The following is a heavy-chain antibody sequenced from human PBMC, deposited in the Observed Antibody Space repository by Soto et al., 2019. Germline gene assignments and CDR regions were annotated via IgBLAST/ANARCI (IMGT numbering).Heavy chain of an antibody. CDR1: GISFSNSW. Sequence: GGSLRLSCAVSGISFSNSWMHWVRQAPGKGLVWVSRINSDGSDTTYADSVKGRFTISRDNAKNTLYLQMNSLRAEDTAVYYCAGYYGMDVWGQGTTVTVSS. V-gene: IGHV3-74*01. CDR2: INSDGSDT. CDR3: AGYYGMDV. J-gene: IGHJ6*02.